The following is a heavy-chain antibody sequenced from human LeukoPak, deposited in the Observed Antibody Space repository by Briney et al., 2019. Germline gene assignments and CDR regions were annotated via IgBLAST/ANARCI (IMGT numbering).Heavy chain of an antibody. Sequence: GGSRRLSCAASGFTFSDYGMYWVRQAPGKGLEWVAIILSDGSKTYYPDSVRGRFTISRDNSKNTLYLQMNSLRAEDTAVYYCARGMYYYDSSGYYWGQGTLVTVSS. J-gene: IGHJ4*02. CDR3: ARGMYYYDSSGYY. D-gene: IGHD3-22*01. CDR1: GFTFSDYG. V-gene: IGHV3-30*02. CDR2: ILSDGSKT.